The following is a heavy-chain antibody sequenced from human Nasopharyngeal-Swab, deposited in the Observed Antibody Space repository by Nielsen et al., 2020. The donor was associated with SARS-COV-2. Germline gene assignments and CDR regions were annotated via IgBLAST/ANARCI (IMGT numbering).Heavy chain of an antibody. CDR1: GYTFASHY. J-gene: IGHJ4*02. V-gene: IGHV1-46*01. Sequence: ASVKVSCKASGYTFASHYIHWVRQAPGQGLEWMGIINPSTYSTTYAQRFQDRTTLTRDTSTSTVYMELSSLRSEDTAVYYCARDQYDTSHFDYWGQGTLVTVSS. D-gene: IGHD2/OR15-2a*01. CDR2: INPSTYST. CDR3: ARDQYDTSHFDY.